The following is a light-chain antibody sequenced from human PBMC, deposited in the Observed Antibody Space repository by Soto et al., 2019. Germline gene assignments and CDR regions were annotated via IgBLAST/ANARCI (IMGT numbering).Light chain of an antibody. Sequence: QPALTQPASVSGSPGQSITISCTGTSGDIGSYNRVSWYQQHPGKAPKLIIYEVTDRPSGVSNRFSGSKSGNTAALTISGLQAEDEAEYYCSSYTNIKTRACVFGTGTKLTVL. CDR2: EVT. J-gene: IGLJ1*01. V-gene: IGLV2-14*01. CDR1: SGDIGSYNR. CDR3: SSYTNIKTRACV.